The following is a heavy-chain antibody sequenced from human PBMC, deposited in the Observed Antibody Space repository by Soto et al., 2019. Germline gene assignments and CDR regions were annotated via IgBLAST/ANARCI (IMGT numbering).Heavy chain of an antibody. D-gene: IGHD3-22*01. CDR2: ISYDGSNK. CDR3: ARGDYYDTSGYYYSH. Sequence: QVQLVESGGGVVQPGRSLRLSCAASGFTFSSYAMHWVRQAPGKGLEWVAVISYDGSNKYYADSVKGRFTIYRDNSENTLYLQMNSLRAEDTAVYYCARGDYYDTSGYYYSHWGQGTLVTVSS. J-gene: IGHJ4*02. CDR1: GFTFSSYA. V-gene: IGHV3-30-3*01.